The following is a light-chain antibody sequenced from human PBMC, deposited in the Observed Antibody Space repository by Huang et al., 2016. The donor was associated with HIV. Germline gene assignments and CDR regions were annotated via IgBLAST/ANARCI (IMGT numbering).Light chain of an antibody. CDR3: MQTLQTPLT. CDR2: LGF. CDR1: QSLLQSNGYNY. J-gene: IGKJ4*01. Sequence: DIVMTQSPLSLPVTPGEPASISCRSSQSLLQSNGYNYLDWYLQKPGQAPQLLIYLGFNRASGVPDRVSGSGSGTAFTLKISRVEAEDVGVYYCMQTLQTPLTFGGGTKVEIK. V-gene: IGKV2-28*01.